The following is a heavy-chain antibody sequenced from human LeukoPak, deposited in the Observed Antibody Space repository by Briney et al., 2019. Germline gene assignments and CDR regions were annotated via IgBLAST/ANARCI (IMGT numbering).Heavy chain of an antibody. V-gene: IGHV3-21*01. CDR3: ARDPVVVPAALRQSFWFDP. CDR2: ISSSSSYI. Sequence: PGGSMRLSCAASGFTFSSYSMNWDRQAPGKGLEWVSSISSSSSYIYYAGSVKGRFTISRDNAKNSLYLQMNSLRAEDTAVYYCARDPVVVPAALRQSFWFDPWGKGTLVTVSS. D-gene: IGHD2-2*01. J-gene: IGHJ5*02. CDR1: GFTFSSYS.